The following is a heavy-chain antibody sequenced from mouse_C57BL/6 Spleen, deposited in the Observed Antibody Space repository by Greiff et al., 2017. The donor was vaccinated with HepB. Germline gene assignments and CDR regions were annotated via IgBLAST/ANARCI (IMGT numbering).Heavy chain of an antibody. D-gene: IGHD1-1*01. Sequence: EVQLQQSGPELVKPGASVKISCKASGYTFTDYYMNWVKQSHGKSLEWIGDINPNNGGTSYNQKFKGKATLTVDKSSSTAYMELRSLTSEDSAVYYCARGAYYGSSYWFAYWGQGTLVTVSA. V-gene: IGHV1-26*01. CDR2: INPNNGGT. CDR1: GYTFTDYY. J-gene: IGHJ3*01. CDR3: ARGAYYGSSYWFAY.